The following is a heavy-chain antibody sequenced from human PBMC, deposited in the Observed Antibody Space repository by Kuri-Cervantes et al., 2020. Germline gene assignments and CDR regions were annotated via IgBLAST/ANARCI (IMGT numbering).Heavy chain of an antibody. CDR1: GGSISSSNW. Sequence: SETLSLTCAVSGGSISSSNWWSWVRQPPGKGLEWIGEIYHSGSTNYNPSLKSRVTMSVDTSKNQFSLKLSSVTAADTAVYYCARVGAAAGTYYYYYGMDVWGQGTTVTVSS. CDR2: IYHSGST. D-gene: IGHD6-13*01. J-gene: IGHJ6*02. CDR3: ARVGAAAGTYYYYYGMDV. V-gene: IGHV4-4*02.